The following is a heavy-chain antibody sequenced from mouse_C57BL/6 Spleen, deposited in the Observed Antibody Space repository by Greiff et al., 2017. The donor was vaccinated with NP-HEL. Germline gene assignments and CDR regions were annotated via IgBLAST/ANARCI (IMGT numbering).Heavy chain of an antibody. D-gene: IGHD1-1*01. CDR2: FHPYNDDT. V-gene: IGHV1-47*01. CDR1: GYTFTTYP. J-gene: IGHJ2*01. CDR3: ARWSYYYGSSSYYFDY. Sequence: VQLQQSGAELVKPGASVKMSCKASGYTFTTYPIEWMKQNHGKSLEWIGNFHPYNDDTKYNEKFKGKATLTVDKSSSTVYLELSRLTSDDSAVYYCARWSYYYGSSSYYFDYWGQGTTLTVSS.